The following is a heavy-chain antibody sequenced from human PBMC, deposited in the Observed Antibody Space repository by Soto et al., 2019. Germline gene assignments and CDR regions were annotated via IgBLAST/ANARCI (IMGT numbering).Heavy chain of an antibody. V-gene: IGHV3-73*01. CDR1: GFTFGGSP. CDR3: VLEGSNRTGCSSLDL. D-gene: IGHD2-2*01. J-gene: IGHJ5*02. CDR2: IRSDSASSAI. Sequence: EAQLVQSGGGLVQPGGSLQLSCAASGFTFGGSPVHWVRQASGKGLEWVGRIRSDSASSAIAYAASVRGRFTLSRDHSKNTAYLQVNSLEVEDTALYFCVLEGSNRTGCSSLDLWGPGTLVTVSS.